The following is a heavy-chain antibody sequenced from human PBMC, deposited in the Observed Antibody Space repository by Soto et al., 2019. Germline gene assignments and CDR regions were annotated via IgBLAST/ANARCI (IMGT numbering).Heavy chain of an antibody. CDR2: IYYTGST. Sequence: QVHLQESGPGLVKPSETLSLTCTVSGSSINNHYWSWIRQPLGKGLEWIGYIYYTGSTNYNPSLKSRVTMSVDTSKNQFSLNLTSLTAADTAIYYCARANWYSEYWGQGTLVTVSS. J-gene: IGHJ4*02. CDR1: GSSINNHY. CDR3: ARANWYSEY. D-gene: IGHD7-27*01. V-gene: IGHV4-59*11.